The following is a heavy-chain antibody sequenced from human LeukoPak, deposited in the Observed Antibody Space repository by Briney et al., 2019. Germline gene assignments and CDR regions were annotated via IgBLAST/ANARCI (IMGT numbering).Heavy chain of an antibody. CDR3: AKFSYGDYVA. D-gene: IGHD4-17*01. V-gene: IGHV3-30*02. CDR2: IRHDESKK. Sequence: GGSLRLSCAASGFIFSKNGMHWVRQAPGKGLEWVAFIRHDESKKYYADSVEGRFTISRDNSKNTLSLQMNSLRADDTAVYYCAKFSYGDYVAWGQGTLVTVSS. CDR1: GFIFSKNG. J-gene: IGHJ5*02.